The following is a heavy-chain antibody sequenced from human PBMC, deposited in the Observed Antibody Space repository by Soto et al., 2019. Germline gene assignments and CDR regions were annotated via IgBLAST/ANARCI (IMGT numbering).Heavy chain of an antibody. V-gene: IGHV2-5*02. J-gene: IGHJ5*01. Sequence: QITLKESGPTQVKPTQTLTLTCTVSGFSLSTIGVGVGWIRQPPGKALEWLALIYWDDDKRYSPSLKRRLTITKDTSKNQVVLTLTNMDPVDTATYYCAHTTGSGCWAIIDSWGQGTLVTVSP. D-gene: IGHD6-25*01. CDR1: GFSLSTIGVG. CDR2: IYWDDDK. CDR3: AHTTGSGCWAIIDS.